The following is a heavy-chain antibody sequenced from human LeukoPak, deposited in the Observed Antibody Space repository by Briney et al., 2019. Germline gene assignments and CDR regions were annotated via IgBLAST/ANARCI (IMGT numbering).Heavy chain of an antibody. J-gene: IGHJ4*02. Sequence: GGSLRLSCAASGFTFRNYAMYWAGQAPGKGLGWVAFTNYDGSDRCYADSVKGRFTVSRDNPKNTLYLQMNSLRTEDTAVYYCAKDLPDRYSLEYWGQGTMVTVPS. D-gene: IGHD2-15*01. CDR3: AKDLPDRYSLEY. CDR1: GFTFRNYA. V-gene: IGHV3-30*02. CDR2: TNYDGSDR.